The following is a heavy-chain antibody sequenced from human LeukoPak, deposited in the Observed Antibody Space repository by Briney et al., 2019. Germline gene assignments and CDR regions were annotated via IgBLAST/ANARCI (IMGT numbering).Heavy chain of an antibody. D-gene: IGHD2-2*01. CDR3: AREASCSRTTCYFDY. J-gene: IGHJ4*02. CDR2: ISLSGSTI. CDR1: GFNFSDFY. Sequence: GGSLRLSCAAPGFNFSDFYMSRIRQAPGKGLEWLSSISLSGSTITYAASVKGRVTVSRDNAKNSVVLHILSLRADDTAVYYCAREASCSRTTCYFDYWGQGTLVTVSS. V-gene: IGHV3-11*01.